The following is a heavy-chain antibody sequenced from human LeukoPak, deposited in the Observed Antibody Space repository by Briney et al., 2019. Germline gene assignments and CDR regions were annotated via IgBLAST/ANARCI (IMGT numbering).Heavy chain of an antibody. D-gene: IGHD1-26*01. Sequence: XCKVSGYTLTELSMHWVRQAPGKGLEWMGGFDPEDGETIYAQKFQGRVTMTEDTSTDTAYMELSSLRSEDTAVYYCAVVVGATTAFDYWGQGTLVTVSS. V-gene: IGHV1-24*01. CDR3: AVVVGATTAFDY. CDR1: GYTLTELS. J-gene: IGHJ4*02. CDR2: FDPEDGET.